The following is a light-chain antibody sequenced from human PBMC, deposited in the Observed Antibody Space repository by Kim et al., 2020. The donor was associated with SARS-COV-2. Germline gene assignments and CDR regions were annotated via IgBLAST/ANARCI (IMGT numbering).Light chain of an antibody. J-gene: IGKJ4*01. V-gene: IGKV3-11*01. CDR1: QSVSSY. CDR3: QQRSNWPRA. CDR2: DAS. Sequence: EIVLTQSPATLSLSPGERATLSCRASQSVSSYLAWYQQKPGLAPRLLIYDASNRATGIPARFSGSGSGTDFTLTISSLEPEDYAVYYCQQRSNWPRAFGGGTKVDIK.